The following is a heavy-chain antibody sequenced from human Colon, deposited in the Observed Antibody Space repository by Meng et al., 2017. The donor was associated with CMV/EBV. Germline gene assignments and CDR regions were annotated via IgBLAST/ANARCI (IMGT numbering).Heavy chain of an antibody. CDR2: IRSKANSYAT. CDR1: GFTFSGSA. Sequence: GGSLRLSCAASGFTFSGSAMHWVRQASGKGLEWVGRIRSKANSYATAYAASVKGRFTISRDDSRNTAYLQMNSLKTEDTAVYYCTRRRTDDSSGYFSWGQGTLVTVSS. D-gene: IGHD3-22*01. CDR3: TRRRTDDSSGYFS. J-gene: IGHJ5*02. V-gene: IGHV3-73*01.